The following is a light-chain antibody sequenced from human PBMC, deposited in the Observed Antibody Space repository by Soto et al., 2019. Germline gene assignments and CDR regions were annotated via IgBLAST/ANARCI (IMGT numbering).Light chain of an antibody. CDR2: GAS. J-gene: IGKJ1*01. V-gene: IGKV3-15*01. Sequence: EIVMTQSPATLSVSPGERATLSCRASQSVGSDLAWYQQKPGQAPRLVIYGASTRATGSPDRFSASGSATEFTLTISSLLSEDFAVYYCQQYNDWPRTFGQGTKGDIK. CDR1: QSVGSD. CDR3: QQYNDWPRT.